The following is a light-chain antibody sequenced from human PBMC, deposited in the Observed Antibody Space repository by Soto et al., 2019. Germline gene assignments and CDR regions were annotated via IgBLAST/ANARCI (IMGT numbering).Light chain of an antibody. V-gene: IGKV3-11*01. J-gene: IGKJ4*01. CDR1: QSVSSY. CDR2: DAF. CDR3: QQRTNWPLT. Sequence: EIVLTQSPATLSLSPGERATLSCRASQSVSSYLAWYHQKPGQAPRLLIYDAFNRATGIPDRFSGSGSGTDFTLTISSLEPEDFAVYYCQQRTNWPLTFGGGTKVEI.